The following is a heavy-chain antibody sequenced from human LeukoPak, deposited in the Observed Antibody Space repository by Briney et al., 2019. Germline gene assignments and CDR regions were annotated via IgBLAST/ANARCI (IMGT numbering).Heavy chain of an antibody. J-gene: IGHJ6*02. CDR3: ARADGSGSFYGMDV. Sequence: GASVKVSCKASGYTFAGYYMHWVRQAPRQGLEWMGWINPNSGGTNYAQKFQGWVTMTRDTSISTAYMELSRLRSDDTAVYYCARADGSGSFYGMDVWGQGTTVTVSS. CDR1: GYTFAGYY. CDR2: INPNSGGT. D-gene: IGHD3-10*01. V-gene: IGHV1-2*04.